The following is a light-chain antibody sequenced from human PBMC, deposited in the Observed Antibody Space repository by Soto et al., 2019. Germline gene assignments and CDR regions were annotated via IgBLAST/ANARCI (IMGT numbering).Light chain of an antibody. CDR3: QQYSSSCT. Sequence: ELVLAQAPGTLSLSPRERAPLPWRASQNISNNYLTWYQQKPGQAPKLLISAASSRATGIPDRFSGSGSGTEFTLTISSLEPEDFATYYCQQYSSSCTFGQGTKVDI. CDR2: AAS. CDR1: QNISNNY. J-gene: IGKJ1*01. V-gene: IGKV3-20*01.